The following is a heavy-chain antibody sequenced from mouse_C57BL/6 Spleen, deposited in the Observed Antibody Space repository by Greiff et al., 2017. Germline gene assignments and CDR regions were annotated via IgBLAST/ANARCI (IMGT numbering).Heavy chain of an antibody. CDR1: GFNIKDDY. CDR2: IDPENGDT. Sequence: EVQLQQSGAELVRPGASVKLSCTASGFNIKDDYMHWVKQRPEQGLEWIGWIDPENGDTEYASKFQGKATITADTSSNTAYLQLSSLTSEYTAVYYCTTLTTVVAEAYWGQGTLVTVSA. J-gene: IGHJ3*01. D-gene: IGHD1-1*01. CDR3: TTLTTVVAEAY. V-gene: IGHV14-4*01.